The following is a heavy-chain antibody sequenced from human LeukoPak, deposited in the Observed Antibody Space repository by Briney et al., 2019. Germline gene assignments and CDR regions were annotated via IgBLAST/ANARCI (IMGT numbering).Heavy chain of an antibody. V-gene: IGHV4-39*07. D-gene: IGHD3-10*01. J-gene: IGHJ4*02. CDR2: ISYSGTT. Sequence: SETLSLTCSVSGASISSTSNYWGWIRRPPGKGLEWIGSISYSGTTFYSPSLESRVTISADTSKNQFSLKLSSVTATDTAVSYCARIGVRSVIIFGVFDYWGQGIRVTVSS. CDR3: ARIGVRSVIIFGVFDY. CDR1: GASISSTSNY.